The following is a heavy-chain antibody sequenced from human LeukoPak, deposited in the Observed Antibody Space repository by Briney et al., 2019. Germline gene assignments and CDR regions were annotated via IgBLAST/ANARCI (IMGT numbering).Heavy chain of an antibody. CDR2: ISWNSVSI. Sequence: GGSLRLSCVDSGFTLDDYVMHWVRQAPGEGLEWVSGISWNSVSIGYVDSVTGRFTISRDNAKNSLYLQMNSLRAEGTAVYYCAKDIGTGGTGWYFDLWGRGALVTVSS. V-gene: IGHV3-9*01. CDR3: AKDIGTGGTGWYFDL. J-gene: IGHJ2*01. CDR1: GFTLDDYV. D-gene: IGHD6-13*01.